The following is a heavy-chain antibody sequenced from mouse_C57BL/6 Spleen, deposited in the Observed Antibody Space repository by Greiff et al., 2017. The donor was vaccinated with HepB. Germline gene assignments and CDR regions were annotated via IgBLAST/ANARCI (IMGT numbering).Heavy chain of an antibody. J-gene: IGHJ1*03. Sequence: VQLQQPGAELVRPGTSVKLSCKASGYTFTSYWMHWVKQRPGQGLEWIGVIDPSDSYTNYNQKFKGKATLTVDTSSSTAYMQLSSLTSEDSAVYYCARRRDWYFDVWGTGTTVTVSS. CDR3: ARRRDWYFDV. CDR2: IDPSDSYT. V-gene: IGHV1-59*01. CDR1: GYTFTSYW.